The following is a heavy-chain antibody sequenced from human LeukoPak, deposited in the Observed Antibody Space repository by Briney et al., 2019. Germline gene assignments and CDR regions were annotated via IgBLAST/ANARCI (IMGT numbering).Heavy chain of an antibody. CDR2: IYYSGST. CDR3: ARAAEGAVAFDI. J-gene: IGHJ3*02. Sequence: PSETLSLTCTVSGGSISSYYWSWIRQPPGKGLEWIGYIYYSGSTNYNPSLRSRVTISVDTSKNQFSLKLSSVTAADTAVYYCARAAEGAVAFDIWGQGTMVTVSS. D-gene: IGHD3-16*01. CDR1: GGSISSYY. V-gene: IGHV4-59*01.